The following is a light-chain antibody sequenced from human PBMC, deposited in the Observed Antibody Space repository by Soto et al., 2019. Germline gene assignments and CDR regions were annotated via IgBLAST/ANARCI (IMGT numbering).Light chain of an antibody. V-gene: IGKV3-15*01. CDR2: DAS. CDR1: QSAISN. CDR3: HQYYKWPLT. Sequence: IVMKQSPATLSVTTGERVTLSCRASQSAISNLAWYQQKPGQTPRLLIYDASTRATDIPARFSGSGSGTDFTLTISSLLSEDFAVYYCHQYYKWPLTFGGVTKV. J-gene: IGKJ4*01.